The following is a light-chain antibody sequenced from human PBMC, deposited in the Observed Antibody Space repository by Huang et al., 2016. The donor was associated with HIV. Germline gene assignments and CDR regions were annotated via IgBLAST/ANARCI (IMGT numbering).Light chain of an antibody. CDR2: ASS. V-gene: IGKV1-39*01. J-gene: IGKJ4*01. CDR3: QQSYSILT. CDR1: QSISSY. Sequence: DIQMTQSPSSLFASVGDRVTITCRASQSISSYLNWYQQKPGKAPKLLIYASSSMQSGVPSMFSGSVSGTDFTLTISSLQPEDFATYYCQQSYSILTFGGGTKVEIK.